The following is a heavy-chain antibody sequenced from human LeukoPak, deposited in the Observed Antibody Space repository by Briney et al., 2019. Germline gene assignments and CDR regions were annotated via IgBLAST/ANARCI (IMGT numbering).Heavy chain of an antibody. V-gene: IGHV3-30*18. CDR2: ISYDGSNK. Sequence: GGSLRLSCAASGFTFSSYGMHWVRQAPGKRLEWAAVISYDGSNKYYADSVKGRFTISRDNSKNTLYLQMNSLRAEDTAVYYCAKDISEGYCSSTSCYYYYGMDVWGQGTTVTVSS. CDR3: AKDISEGYCSSTSCYYYYGMDV. J-gene: IGHJ6*02. D-gene: IGHD2-2*01. CDR1: GFTFSSYG.